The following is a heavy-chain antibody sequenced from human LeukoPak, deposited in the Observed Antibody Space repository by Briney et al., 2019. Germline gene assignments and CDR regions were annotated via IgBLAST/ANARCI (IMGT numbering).Heavy chain of an antibody. J-gene: IGHJ4*02. D-gene: IGHD2-15*01. CDR1: GFTFSNYT. CDR2: ISSTTSYI. V-gene: IGHV3-21*01. CDR3: ARGRRYCSGGSCYSAYFDY. Sequence: GGSLRLSCAASGFTFSNYTMNWVRQAPGKGLEWISSISSTTSYIYYADSVKGRFTISRDNAKNSLYLQMNSLRAEDTAVYYCARGRRYCSGGSCYSAYFDYWGQGTLVTVSS.